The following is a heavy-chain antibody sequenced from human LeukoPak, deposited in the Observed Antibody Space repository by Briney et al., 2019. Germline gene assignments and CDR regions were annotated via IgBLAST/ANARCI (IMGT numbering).Heavy chain of an antibody. Sequence: SVKVSCKASGGTFSSYAISWVRQAPGQGLEWMGRIIPILGIANYAQKFQGRVTITADESTSTAYMELSSLRSEDTAVYYCARINSSSWYYFDYWGQGTLVTVSS. CDR2: IIPILGIA. V-gene: IGHV1-69*04. CDR1: GGTFSSYA. CDR3: ARINSSSWYYFDY. D-gene: IGHD6-13*01. J-gene: IGHJ4*02.